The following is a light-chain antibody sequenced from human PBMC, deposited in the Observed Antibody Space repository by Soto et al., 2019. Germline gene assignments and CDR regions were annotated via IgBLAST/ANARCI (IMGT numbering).Light chain of an antibody. CDR2: GSS. V-gene: IGKV3-20*01. CDR1: QSVSNNY. J-gene: IGKJ2*01. Sequence: EIVLTQSPGTLSFSPGERATLSCRASQSVSNNYIAWYQQKPGQAPRLLTFGSSDRATGIPDSFSSSGSGTDFTLTISRLEPEDFAVYYCHQYGSSPPYTFGQGTNLEI. CDR3: HQYGSSPPYT.